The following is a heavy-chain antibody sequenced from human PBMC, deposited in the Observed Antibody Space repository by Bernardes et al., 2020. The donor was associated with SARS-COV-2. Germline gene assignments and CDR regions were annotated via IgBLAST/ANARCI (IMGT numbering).Heavy chain of an antibody. CDR1: GFTFSSYA. J-gene: IGHJ4*02. V-gene: IGHV3-30-3*01. CDR2: ISYDASTK. CDR3: ARDDNYYDRSGYVDY. D-gene: IGHD3-22*01. Sequence: GGSLRLSCAASGFTFSSYAMHWVRQAPGKGLEWVALISYDASTKYYADSVKGRFTISRDNSKNTLYLQVNSLRVEDTAVYYCARDDNYYDRSGYVDYWGQGTLVTVSS.